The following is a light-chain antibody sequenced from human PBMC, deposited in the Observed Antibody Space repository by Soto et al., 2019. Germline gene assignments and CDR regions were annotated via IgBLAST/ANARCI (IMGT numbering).Light chain of an antibody. Sequence: IPMTQSPSSLSASVGGRVTITFRASQSISSYLNWYQQKPGKAPKLLIYDASSLESGVPSRFSGSGSGTDFTLTSSSLQPEDFATYYCQQFNNYPFTFGQGTRLEIK. V-gene: IGKV1D-13*01. CDR1: QSISSY. CDR3: QQFNNYPFT. CDR2: DAS. J-gene: IGKJ5*01.